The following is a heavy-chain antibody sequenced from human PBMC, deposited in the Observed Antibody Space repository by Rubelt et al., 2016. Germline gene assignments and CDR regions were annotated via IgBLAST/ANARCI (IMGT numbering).Heavy chain of an antibody. CDR3: ARDDIAARPRYYYGMDV. J-gene: IGHJ6*02. V-gene: IGHV1-18*01. CDR2: ISGFNGDT. D-gene: IGHD6-6*01. Sequence: GQGLEWMGWISGFNGDTNYAQKFQGRVTMTTDTSTSTAYMELMSLRSDDTAVYYCARDDIAARPRYYYGMDVWGQGTTVIVS.